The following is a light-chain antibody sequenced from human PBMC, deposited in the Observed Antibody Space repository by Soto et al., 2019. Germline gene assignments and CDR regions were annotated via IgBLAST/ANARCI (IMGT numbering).Light chain of an antibody. CDR3: QQYGSSPPIT. J-gene: IGKJ5*01. CDR2: GAS. V-gene: IGKV3-20*01. CDR1: QSVSSSY. Sequence: EIVLTQSPGTLSLSPGERATLSCRASQSVSSSYLAWYQQKPGQAPRLLIYGASSRATGIPDRFSGSGSGTDFTLTISRLEPEDFALYYYQQYGSSPPITFVQVTRLEIK.